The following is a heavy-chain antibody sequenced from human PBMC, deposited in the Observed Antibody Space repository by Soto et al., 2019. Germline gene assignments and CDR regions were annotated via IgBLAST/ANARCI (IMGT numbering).Heavy chain of an antibody. V-gene: IGHV4-34*01. J-gene: IGHJ5*01. CDR1: GGSFSGHS. CDR2: INHSGRV. CDR3: STRAYDTNGYYRFEP. D-gene: IGHD3-22*01. Sequence: QVQLQQWGAGLLKPSETLSLTCAVYGGSFSGHSWTWIRQSPGKGLEWIGDINHSGRVDYSPTVSSRFPMSLDSSKNQFSLTLSAVTAADTAMYYCSTRAYDTNGYYRFEPCGQGTLVTVSS.